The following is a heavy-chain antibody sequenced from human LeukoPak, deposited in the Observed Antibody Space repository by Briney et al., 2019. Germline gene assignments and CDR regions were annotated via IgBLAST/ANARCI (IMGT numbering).Heavy chain of an antibody. CDR3: ARDRGTWNDDGFDY. D-gene: IGHD1-1*01. CDR1: DDSITMYY. CDR2: IYHSGST. J-gene: IGHJ4*02. Sequence: PSETLSLTCSVSDDSITMYYWTWIRQPPGKGLEWIGSIYHSGSTYYNPSLKSRVTISVDTSKNQFSLKLSSVTAADTAVYYCARDRGTWNDDGFDYWGQGTLVTVSS. V-gene: IGHV4-38-2*02.